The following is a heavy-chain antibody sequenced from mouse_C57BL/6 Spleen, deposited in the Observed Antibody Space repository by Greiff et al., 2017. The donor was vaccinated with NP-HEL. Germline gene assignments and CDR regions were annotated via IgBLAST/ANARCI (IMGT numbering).Heavy chain of an antibody. V-gene: IGHV7-3*01. CDR3: ARVRGYYFDY. Sequence: EVKLMESGGGLVQPGGSLSLSCAASGFTFTDYYMSWVRQPPGKALEWLGFIRNKANGYTTEYSASVQGRFTISRDNSQSILYLQMNALRAEDSATYYCARVRGYYFDYWGQGTTLTVSS. CDR2: IRNKANGYTT. J-gene: IGHJ2*01. CDR1: GFTFTDYY.